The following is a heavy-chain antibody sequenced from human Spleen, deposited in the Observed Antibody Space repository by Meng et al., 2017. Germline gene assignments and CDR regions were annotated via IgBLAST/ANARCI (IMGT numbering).Heavy chain of an antibody. CDR1: GYTFTSYY. CDR2: INAYNGNA. CDR3: AREGSTFPNYFDY. V-gene: IGHV1-18*04. D-gene: IGHD6-6*01. Sequence: ASVKVSCKASGYTFTSYYIHWVRQAPGQGLEWMGWINAYNGNANYAQNFQGRVTMTTDTSTSTAYMELRSLRSDDTAVYYCAREGSTFPNYFDYWGQGTLVTVSS. J-gene: IGHJ4*02.